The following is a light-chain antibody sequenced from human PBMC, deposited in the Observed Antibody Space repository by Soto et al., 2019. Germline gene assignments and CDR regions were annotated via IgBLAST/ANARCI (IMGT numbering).Light chain of an antibody. J-gene: IGKJ1*01. CDR3: HQYSYWPLT. V-gene: IGKV3-15*01. Sequence: EIVMTQAPATLSVSPGERATLSCRASQSINSNLAWFHQKPGQAPRLLIYGASTSATGIPARFSSSGSGTDFTLTISSLQSEYFGTYYCHQYSYWPLTFGHGTKVEIK. CDR1: QSINSN. CDR2: GAS.